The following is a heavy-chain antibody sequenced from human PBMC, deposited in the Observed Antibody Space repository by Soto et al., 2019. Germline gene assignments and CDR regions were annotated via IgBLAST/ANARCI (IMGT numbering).Heavy chain of an antibody. CDR2: TTYGGRNR. D-gene: IGHD1-26*01. V-gene: IGHV3-30*18. J-gene: IGHJ6*02. CDR3: AKDVLYSGFMDV. CDR1: GFTFNNYA. Sequence: QVLLVESGGGVVQPGRSLRLSCAASGFTFNNYAMHWVRQAPGKGLEWVATTTYGGRNRYYVDSVKGRFTISRDTSKNALYLQMNSLTAEDTAVYYCAKDVLYSGFMDVWGQGTTVTVSS.